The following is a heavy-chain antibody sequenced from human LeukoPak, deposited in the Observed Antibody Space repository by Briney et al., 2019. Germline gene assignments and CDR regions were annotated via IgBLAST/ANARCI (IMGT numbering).Heavy chain of an antibody. Sequence: GGSLRLSCAASGFTFSSYAMHWVRQAPGKGLEWVAVISYDGSNKYYADSVKGRFTISGDNSKNTLYLQMNSLRAEDTAVYYCARSFGVVTEPDYWGQGTLVTVSS. CDR2: ISYDGSNK. CDR3: ARSFGVVTEPDY. J-gene: IGHJ4*02. V-gene: IGHV3-30-3*01. CDR1: GFTFSSYA. D-gene: IGHD3-3*01.